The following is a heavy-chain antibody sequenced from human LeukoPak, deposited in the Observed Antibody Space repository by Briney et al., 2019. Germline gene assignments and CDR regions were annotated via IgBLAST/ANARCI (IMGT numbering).Heavy chain of an antibody. CDR2: IRYDGSNK. D-gene: IGHD2-2*01. J-gene: IGHJ4*02. Sequence: GGSLRLSCAASGFSFSDYAMHWVRQAPGKGLEWVAFIRYDGSNKYYADSVKGRFTISRDNSKNTLYLQMNSLRAEDTAVYYCAKDRRLYCSSTSCYSPFDYWGQGTLVTVSS. CDR3: AKDRRLYCSSTSCYSPFDY. CDR1: GFSFSDYA. V-gene: IGHV3-30*02.